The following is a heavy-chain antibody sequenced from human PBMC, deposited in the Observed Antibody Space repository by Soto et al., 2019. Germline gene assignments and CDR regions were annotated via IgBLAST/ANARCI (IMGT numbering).Heavy chain of an antibody. Sequence: SETLSLTCAVYGGSFSGYYWSWIRQPPGKGLEWIGEINHSGSTNYNPSLKSRATISVDTSKNQFSLKLSSVTAADTAVYYCARGPSCYDLWSGYWDYNFYYGMDVWGQGTTVTVSS. CDR1: GGSFSGYY. D-gene: IGHD3-3*01. CDR3: ARGPSCYDLWSGYWDYNFYYGMDV. CDR2: INHSGST. V-gene: IGHV4-34*01. J-gene: IGHJ6*02.